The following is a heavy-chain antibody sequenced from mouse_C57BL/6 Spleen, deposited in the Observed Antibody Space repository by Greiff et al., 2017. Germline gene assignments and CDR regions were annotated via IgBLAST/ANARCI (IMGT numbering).Heavy chain of an antibody. CDR3: ARSYYSGRRTGFAY. CDR2: ISNKANGYTS. Sequence: VQLKESGGGLVQPGGSLSLSCAASGFTFTDYYMSWVRQPPGKALEWFGFISNKANGYTSEYSASGKGRFTISRDNSQGILYLQMNALRAGESSDYYGARSYYSGRRTGFAYWGQGSLVTVSA. V-gene: IGHV7-3*01. J-gene: IGHJ3*01. CDR1: GFTFTDYY. D-gene: IGHD1-1*01.